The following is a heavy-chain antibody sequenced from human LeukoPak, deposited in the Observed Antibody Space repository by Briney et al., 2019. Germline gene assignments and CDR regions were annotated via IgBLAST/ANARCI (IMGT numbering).Heavy chain of an antibody. D-gene: IGHD3-10*01. CDR1: GYTLTELS. Sequence: GASVKVSCKVSGYTLTELSMHWVRQAPGKGLEWMGGFNPEDGETIYAQKFQGRVTMTEDTSTDTAYMELSSLGSEDTAVYYCATGLLWFGELSNVSDYWGQGTLVTVSS. V-gene: IGHV1-24*01. J-gene: IGHJ4*02. CDR3: ATGLLWFGELSNVSDY. CDR2: FNPEDGET.